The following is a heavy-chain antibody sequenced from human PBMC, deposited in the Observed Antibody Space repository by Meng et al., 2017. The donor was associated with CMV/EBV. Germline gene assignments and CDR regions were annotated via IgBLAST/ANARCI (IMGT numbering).Heavy chain of an antibody. Sequence: GESLKISCAASGFTFSNAWMSWVRQAPGKGLEWVGRIKSKTDGGTTDYAAPVKDRFSISRDDSKNKLYLQMNSLKTEDTAVYYCTTNVLRYFDWLPPDYWGQGTLVTVSS. J-gene: IGHJ4*02. CDR3: TTNVLRYFDWLPPDY. V-gene: IGHV3-15*01. CDR2: IKSKTDGGTT. D-gene: IGHD3-9*01. CDR1: GFTFSNAW.